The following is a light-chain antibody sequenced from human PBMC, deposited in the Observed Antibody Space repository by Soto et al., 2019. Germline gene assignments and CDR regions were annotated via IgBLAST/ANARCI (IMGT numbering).Light chain of an antibody. CDR1: SSDVGGYNY. CDR3: SSYRSGSTVV. J-gene: IGLJ3*02. CDR2: DVS. Sequence: QSALTQPASVSGSPGQSITISCTGTSSDVGGYNYVSWYQQHPGKAPKLMIYDVSNRPSGVSNRFSGSKSGNTASLTISGLQADDEADYYCSSYRSGSTVVFDGGTKLTVL. V-gene: IGLV2-14*01.